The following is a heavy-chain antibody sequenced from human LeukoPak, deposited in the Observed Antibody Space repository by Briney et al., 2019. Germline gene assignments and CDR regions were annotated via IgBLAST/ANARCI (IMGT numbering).Heavy chain of an antibody. Sequence: SETLSLTCTVSGGSISRYYWSWIRQPPGKGLVWVGYIYYSGITTYTPSLKTRVTISVDTSKNQFSLTLSSVTAGATAVYYCARQRGGFWYFDLWGRGTLVTVSS. CDR2: IYYSGIT. CDR1: GGSISRYY. V-gene: IGHV4-59*08. CDR3: ARQRGGFWYFDL. J-gene: IGHJ2*01. D-gene: IGHD6-25*01.